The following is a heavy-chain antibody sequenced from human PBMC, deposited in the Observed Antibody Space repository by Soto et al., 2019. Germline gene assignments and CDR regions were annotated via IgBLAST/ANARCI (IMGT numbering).Heavy chain of an antibody. CDR2: IWYDGSNK. CDR3: ARDPHGAGMDV. Sequence: GGSLRLSCPASGFTFSSYGMHWVRQAPGKGLEWVAVIWYDGSNKYYADSVKGRFTISRDNSKNTLYLQMNSLRAEDTAVYYCARDPHGAGMDVWGQGTTVTVSS. V-gene: IGHV3-33*01. CDR1: GFTFSSYG. J-gene: IGHJ6*02.